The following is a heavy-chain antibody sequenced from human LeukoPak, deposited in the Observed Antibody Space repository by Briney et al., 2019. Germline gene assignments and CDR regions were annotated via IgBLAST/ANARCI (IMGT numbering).Heavy chain of an antibody. CDR1: GFTFSSYG. CDR2: ISYDGSNK. D-gene: IGHD3-3*01. V-gene: IGHV3-30*03. CDR3: ARDPLDFWSGYYDGMDV. J-gene: IGHJ6*02. Sequence: GGSLRLSCAASGFTFSSYGMHWVRQAPGKGLEWVAVISYDGSNKYYADSVKGRFTISRDNSKNTLYLQMNSLRAEDTAVYYCARDPLDFWSGYYDGMDVWGQGTTVTVSS.